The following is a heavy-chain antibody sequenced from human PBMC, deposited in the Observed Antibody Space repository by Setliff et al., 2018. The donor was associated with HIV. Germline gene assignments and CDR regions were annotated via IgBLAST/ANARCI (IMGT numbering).Heavy chain of an antibody. CDR2: INSYDGNT. J-gene: IGHJ3*01. D-gene: IGHD1-1*01. Sequence: ASVKVSCKVYGYTLSELSIHWVRQAPGQGLEWMGWINSYDGNTNYEQKFQGRVTMTTDTSTTSAYLELRSLRPDDTAVYFCARNKLSDAFDVWGPGTMVTVSS. CDR1: GYTLSELS. V-gene: IGHV1-18*01. CDR3: ARNKLSDAFDV.